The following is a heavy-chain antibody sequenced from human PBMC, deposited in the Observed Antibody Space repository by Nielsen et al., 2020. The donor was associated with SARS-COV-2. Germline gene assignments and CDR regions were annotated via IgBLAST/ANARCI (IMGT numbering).Heavy chain of an antibody. D-gene: IGHD3-9*01. CDR2: ISPGDSDT. V-gene: IGHV5-51*01. CDR1: GYSFTSYW. J-gene: IGHJ5*02. CDR3: ARDRYDILTGAKSRRFDP. Sequence: GESLKISCKGSGYSFTSYWIGWVRQMPGKGLEWMGIISPGDSDTRYSPSFQGQVTISADKSISTAYLQWSSLKASDTAMYYCARDRYDILTGAKSRRFDPWGQGTLVTVSS.